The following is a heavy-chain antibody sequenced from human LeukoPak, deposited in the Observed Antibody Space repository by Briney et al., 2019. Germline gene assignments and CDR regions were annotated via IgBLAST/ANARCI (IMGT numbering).Heavy chain of an antibody. CDR2: IWYDGSKK. D-gene: IGHD6-19*01. V-gene: IGHV3-30*02. CDR1: GFTFSSYG. J-gene: IGHJ6*02. Sequence: GGSLRLSCAASGFTFSSYGMYWVRQAPGKGLEWVAVIWYDGSKKYYADSVKGRFTISRDNSKNTLYLQMNSLRAEDTAVYYCAKDPIAVAGNNYYGMDVWGQGTTVSVSS. CDR3: AKDPIAVAGNNYYGMDV.